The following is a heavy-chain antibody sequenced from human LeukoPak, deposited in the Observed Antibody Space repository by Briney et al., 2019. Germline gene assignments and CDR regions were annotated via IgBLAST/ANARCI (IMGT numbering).Heavy chain of an antibody. J-gene: IGHJ4*02. V-gene: IGHV1-2*02. CDR2: INPNSGGT. Sequence: ASVTVSCKASGYTFTGYYMHWVRQAPGQGLEWMGWINPNSGGTNYARKFQGRVTMTRDTSISTAYMELSRLRSDDTAVYYCARGVEMARNYWGQGTLVTVSS. CDR3: ARGVEMARNY. CDR1: GYTFTGYY. D-gene: IGHD5-24*01.